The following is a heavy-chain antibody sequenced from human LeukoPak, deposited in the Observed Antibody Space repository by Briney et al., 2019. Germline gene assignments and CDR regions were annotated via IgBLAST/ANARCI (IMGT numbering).Heavy chain of an antibody. CDR3: ARDLLVRGVSTSSDY. Sequence: GASVKVSCKASGGTFSSYAISWVRQAPGQGLEWMGGIIPIFGTANYAQKFQGRVTITADESTSTAYMELRSLRSEDTAVYYCARDLLVRGVSTSSDYWGQGTLVTVSS. V-gene: IGHV1-69*13. D-gene: IGHD3-10*01. CDR2: IIPIFGTA. CDR1: GGTFSSYA. J-gene: IGHJ4*02.